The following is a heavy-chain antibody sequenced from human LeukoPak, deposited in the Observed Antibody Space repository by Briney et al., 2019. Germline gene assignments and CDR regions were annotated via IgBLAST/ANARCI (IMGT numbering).Heavy chain of an antibody. D-gene: IGHD2-2*01. CDR2: VTGKGDRA. CDR1: GFNFSTYA. CDR3: ARGRIPVVLAAFY. V-gene: IGHV3-23*01. J-gene: IGHJ4*02. Sequence: PGGSLRLSCVASGFNFSTYAMSWVRQTPGEGLAWVSGVTGKGDRAFYAASVKGRFTLFRDNSKNTLYLQMNSLRVDDTAIYYCARGRIPVVLAAFYWGQGALVAVSS.